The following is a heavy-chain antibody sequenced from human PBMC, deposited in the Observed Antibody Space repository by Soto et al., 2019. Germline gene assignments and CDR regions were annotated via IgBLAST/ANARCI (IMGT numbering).Heavy chain of an antibody. CDR3: GRRARPDLYYMDV. V-gene: IGHV3-23*01. CDR1: GVTFSSYA. D-gene: IGHD6-6*01. J-gene: IGHJ6*03. Sequence: PGGSTKLSCAACGVTFSSYAMAWVRQDPGKGLEWVSGISSSGGGTYYADSVKGRFTISRDNSKNTVYLQMGSLRAEDMAVYYSGRRARPDLYYMDVWGKGTTVTVSS. CDR2: ISSSGGGT.